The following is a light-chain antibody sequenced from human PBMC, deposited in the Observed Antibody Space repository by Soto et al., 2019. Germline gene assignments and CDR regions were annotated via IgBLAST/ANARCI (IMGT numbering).Light chain of an antibody. J-gene: IGKJ3*01. V-gene: IGKV3-15*01. CDR1: QSGNNT. CDR2: SAS. Sequence: EIVLTQSAGTLSLSPVFRASLSXXASQSGNNTVAWDQQKPGHAPRLLIDSASIGATGTPARFSGSGSGSDFTLTISSLQPEEFAVYYCHQYNKWPLTFGPGTKVDIK. CDR3: HQYNKWPLT.